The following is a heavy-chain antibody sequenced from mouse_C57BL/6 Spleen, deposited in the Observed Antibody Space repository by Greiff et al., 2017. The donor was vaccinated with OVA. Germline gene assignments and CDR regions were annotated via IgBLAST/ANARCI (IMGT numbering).Heavy chain of an antibody. V-gene: IGHV5-17*01. CDR3: ARSTIVTTRGFAY. D-gene: IGHD2-5*01. Sequence: EVKLVESGGGLVKPGGSLKLSCAASGFTFSDYGMHWVRQAPEKGLEWVAYISSGSSTIYYADTVKGRFTISRDNAKNTLFLQMTSLRSEDTAMYYCARSTIVTTRGFAYWGQGTLVTVSA. CDR2: ISSGSSTI. CDR1: GFTFSDYG. J-gene: IGHJ3*01.